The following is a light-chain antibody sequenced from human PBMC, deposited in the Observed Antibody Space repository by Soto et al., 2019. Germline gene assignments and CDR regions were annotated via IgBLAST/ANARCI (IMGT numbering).Light chain of an antibody. V-gene: IGKV1-39*01. CDR2: AAS. CDR3: QQSYITPPT. Sequence: DIQMTQSPSSLSASVGDRVTITCRASQSISSYLYWYQQKPGKAPKLLIYAASSLQSGVPSRFSGSGSGTDFTLTISSLQPEDFATYYCQQSYITPPTFGQGTRLEIK. J-gene: IGKJ5*01. CDR1: QSISSY.